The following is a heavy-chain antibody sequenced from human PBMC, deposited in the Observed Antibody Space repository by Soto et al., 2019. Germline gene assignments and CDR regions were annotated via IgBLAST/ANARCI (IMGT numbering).Heavy chain of an antibody. CDR1: GHTFTGYY. D-gene: IGHD3-16*02. CDR2: INPNSGGT. V-gene: IGHV1-2*02. J-gene: IGHJ3*02. Sequence: ASVKVSCKASGHTFTGYYMHWVRQAPGQGLEWMGWINPNSGGTNYAQKFQGRVTMTRDTSISTAYMELSRLRSDDTAVYYCARDPPVTFGGVIADDAFDIWGQGTMVTVSS. CDR3: ARDPPVTFGGVIADDAFDI.